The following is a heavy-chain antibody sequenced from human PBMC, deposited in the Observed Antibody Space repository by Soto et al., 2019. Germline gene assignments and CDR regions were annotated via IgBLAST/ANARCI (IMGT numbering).Heavy chain of an antibody. CDR2: INPSGGST. Sequence: ASVKVSCKASGYTFTSYYMHWVRQAPGQGLEWMGIINPSGGSTSYAQKFQGRVTMTRDTSTSTVYMELSSLRSEDTAVYYCASFDSSGYYWMDFWGQGTTVTVSS. V-gene: IGHV1-46*01. D-gene: IGHD3-22*01. CDR1: GYTFTSYY. CDR3: ASFDSSGYYWMDF. J-gene: IGHJ6*02.